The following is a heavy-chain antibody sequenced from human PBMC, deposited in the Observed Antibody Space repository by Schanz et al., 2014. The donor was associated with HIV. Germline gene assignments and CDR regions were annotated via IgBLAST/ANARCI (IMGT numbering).Heavy chain of an antibody. V-gene: IGHV1-69*01. CDR1: GYIFNDYY. CDR2: IIPIFGTT. D-gene: IGHD6-13*01. CDR3: ARARLGSSWYVTGFGSIDY. Sequence: QVQLVQSGVEVKKPGASVKISCKASGYIFNDYYMHWVRQAPGQGLEWMGGIIPIFGTTNYAQRFQGRLTITADESTSTAYMELSSLRSEDTAVYYCARARLGSSWYVTGFGSIDYWGQGTLVSVSS. J-gene: IGHJ4*02.